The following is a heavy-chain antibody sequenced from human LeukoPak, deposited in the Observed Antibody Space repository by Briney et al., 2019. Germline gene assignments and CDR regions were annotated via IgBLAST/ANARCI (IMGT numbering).Heavy chain of an antibody. CDR1: GGSISSYY. D-gene: IGHD6-13*01. J-gene: IGHJ4*02. V-gene: IGHV4-59*08. CDR3: ARLNWAPGSTWPKIDS. CDR2: IYYSGST. Sequence: PSETLSLTCTVSGGSISSYYWSWVRQPPGKGLEWIGYIYYSGSTNYNPSLKSRVTISLDTSKNQFSLNLSSVTAADTAVYYCARLNWAPGSTWPKIDSWGQGTLVTVSS.